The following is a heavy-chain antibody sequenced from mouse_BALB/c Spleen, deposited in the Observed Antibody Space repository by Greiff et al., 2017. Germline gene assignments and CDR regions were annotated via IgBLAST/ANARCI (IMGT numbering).Heavy chain of an antibody. Sequence: EVEVVESGGDLVKPGGSLKLSCAASGFTFSSYGMSWVRQTPDKRLEWVATISSGGSYTYYPDSVKGRFTISRDNAKNTLYLQMSSLKSEDTAMYYCARHGAGTYFDYWGQGTTLTVSS. V-gene: IGHV5-6*01. CDR2: ISSGGSYT. CDR1: GFTFSSYG. D-gene: IGHD4-1*01. CDR3: ARHGAGTYFDY. J-gene: IGHJ2*01.